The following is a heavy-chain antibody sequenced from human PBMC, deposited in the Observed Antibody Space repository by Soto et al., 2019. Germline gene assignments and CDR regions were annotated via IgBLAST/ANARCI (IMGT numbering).Heavy chain of an antibody. CDR3: AKDNSRVIYYYMDV. V-gene: IGHV3-23*01. CDR2: ISGSGGST. D-gene: IGHD3-22*01. CDR1: GFTFSSYA. J-gene: IGHJ6*03. Sequence: GGSLRLSCAASGFTFSSYAMSWVRQAPGKGLEWVSAISGSGGSTYYADSVKGRFTISRDNSKNTLYLQMNSLRAEDTAVYYCAKDNSRVIYYYMDVWGKGTTVTVSS.